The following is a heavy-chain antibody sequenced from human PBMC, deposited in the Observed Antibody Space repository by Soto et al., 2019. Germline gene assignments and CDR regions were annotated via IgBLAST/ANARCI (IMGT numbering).Heavy chain of an antibody. Sequence: SETLSLTCTVSGGSISSGGYYWSWIRQHPGKGLEWIGYIYHSGSTYYNPSLKSRLTISVDTSKNQFSLKLTSVTAADTAVYYCARVRRDGYNFDYGMDVWGQGTTVTVSS. CDR2: IYHSGST. V-gene: IGHV4-31*03. CDR3: ARVRRDGYNFDYGMDV. J-gene: IGHJ6*02. CDR1: GGSISSGGYY. D-gene: IGHD5-12*01.